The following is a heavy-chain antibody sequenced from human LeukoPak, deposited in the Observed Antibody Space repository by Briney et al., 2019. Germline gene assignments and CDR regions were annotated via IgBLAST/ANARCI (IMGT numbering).Heavy chain of an antibody. Sequence: PPETLSLTCTVSGGSISSDFWSWIRQPPGKGLEWIGYIYYSGSTNYNPSLKSRVTISVDTSKNQFSLKLSSVTAADTAVYYCASARLGSGLEGAFDIWGQGTMVTVSS. CDR2: IYYSGST. J-gene: IGHJ3*02. V-gene: IGHV4-59*01. CDR1: GGSISSDF. CDR3: ASARLGSGLEGAFDI. D-gene: IGHD6-25*01.